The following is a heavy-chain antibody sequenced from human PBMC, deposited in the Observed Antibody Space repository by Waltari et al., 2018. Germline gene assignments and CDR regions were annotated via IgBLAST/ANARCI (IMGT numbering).Heavy chain of an antibody. J-gene: IGHJ4*02. CDR2: ISGVDGNT. CDR3: ARVQGYFDY. V-gene: IGHV1-3*01. CDR1: GYSFTSYA. Sequence: QVQLVQSGAEVKKPGASVQVSCKPSGYSFTSYAVHWVRQAPGQRLEWMGWISGVDGNTKYSQNFQGRVTITSDTSANTAYMELSDLRSEDTAVYYCARVQGYFDYWGQGTLVTVSS.